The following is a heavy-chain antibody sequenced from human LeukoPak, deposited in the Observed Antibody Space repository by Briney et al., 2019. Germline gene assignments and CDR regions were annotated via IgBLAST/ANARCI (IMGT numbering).Heavy chain of an antibody. CDR1: SYTFTNYG. V-gene: IGHV1-18*01. CDR2: ISAYNGNT. D-gene: IGHD2-15*01. Sequence: ASVKVSCKASSYTFTNYGINWVRQAPGQGLEWMGWISAYNGNTNYAQKFQGRVTMTTDTSASTAYMEVRSLRSDDTAVYYCARDQGVVVVPTAIVYWGQGTLVTVSS. CDR3: ARDQGVVVVPTAIVY. J-gene: IGHJ4*02.